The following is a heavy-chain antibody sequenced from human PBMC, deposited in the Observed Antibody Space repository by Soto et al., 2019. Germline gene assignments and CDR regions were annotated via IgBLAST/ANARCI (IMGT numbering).Heavy chain of an antibody. J-gene: IGHJ6*03. CDR2: ISGSGGST. CDR3: AKSYCSSSSCYRPYYYYYYMDV. V-gene: IGHV3-23*01. D-gene: IGHD2-2*01. CDR1: GFTFSSYA. Sequence: EVQLLESGGGLVQPGGSLRLSCAASGFTFSSYAMSWVRQAPGKGLEWVSAISGSGGSTYYADSVKGRFTISRDNSKNTLYLQMNGLGAEDTAVYYCAKSYCSSSSCYRPYYYYYYMDVWGKGTTVTVSS.